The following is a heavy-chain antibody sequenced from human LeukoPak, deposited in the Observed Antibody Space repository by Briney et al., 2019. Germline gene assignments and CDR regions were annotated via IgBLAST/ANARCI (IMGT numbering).Heavy chain of an antibody. D-gene: IGHD1-26*01. CDR1: GFTFGDYA. V-gene: IGHV3-49*03. J-gene: IGHJ4*02. CDR2: IRSKAYGGTT. Sequence: PGRSLRLSCTASGFTFGDYAMSWFRQAPGKGLEWVGFIRSKAYGGTTEYAASVKGRFTISRDDSKSIAYLQMNSLKTEDTAVYYCTRPYSGSYWRVVGYWGQGTLVTVSS. CDR3: TRPYSGSYWRVVGY.